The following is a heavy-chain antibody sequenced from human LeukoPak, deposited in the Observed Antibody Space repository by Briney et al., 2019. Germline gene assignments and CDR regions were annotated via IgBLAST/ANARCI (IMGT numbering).Heavy chain of an antibody. CDR2: IYSGGST. J-gene: IGHJ4*02. D-gene: IGHD2-15*01. Sequence: GGSLRLSCAASGFTVSSNYMSWVRQAPGKGLEWVSVIYSGGSTYYADSVKGRFTISRDNSKNTLYLQMNSLRAEDTAVYYCAREWDCSGGSCYFFDYWGQGTLVTVPS. V-gene: IGHV3-66*01. CDR3: AREWDCSGGSCYFFDY. CDR1: GFTVSSNY.